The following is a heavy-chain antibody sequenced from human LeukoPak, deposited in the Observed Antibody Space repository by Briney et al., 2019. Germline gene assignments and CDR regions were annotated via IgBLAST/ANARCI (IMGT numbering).Heavy chain of an antibody. CDR3: ARDSGNDSSGLVGWFDP. D-gene: IGHD3-22*01. Sequence: GASAKVSCKASGYTFTGYYMHWVRQAPGQGLEWMGWINPNSGGTNYAQKFQGRVTMTRDTSTSTAYMELSRLRSDDTAVYYCARDSGNDSSGLVGWFDPWGQGTLVTVSS. V-gene: IGHV1-2*02. CDR1: GYTFTGYY. CDR2: INPNSGGT. J-gene: IGHJ5*02.